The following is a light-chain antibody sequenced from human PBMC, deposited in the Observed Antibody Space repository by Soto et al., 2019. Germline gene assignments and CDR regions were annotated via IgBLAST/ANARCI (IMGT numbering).Light chain of an antibody. J-gene: IGLJ2*01. CDR1: SGHSSDA. V-gene: IGLV4-69*01. CDR2: LNSDGSH. CDR3: QTWGTGIVV. Sequence: QPVLTQSPSASASLGASVKLTCTLSSGHSSDAIAWHQQQSEKGPRFLMNLNSDGSHTKGDGIPDRFSGSSSGAERYLTISSLQSEDEADYYCQTWGTGIVVFGGGTKLTVL.